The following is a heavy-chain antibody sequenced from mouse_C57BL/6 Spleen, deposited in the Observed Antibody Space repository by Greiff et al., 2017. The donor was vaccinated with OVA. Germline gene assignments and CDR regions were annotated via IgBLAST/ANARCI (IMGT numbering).Heavy chain of an antibody. J-gene: IGHJ4*01. V-gene: IGHV1-80*01. CDR3: ARAYYDYDGAMDY. D-gene: IGHD2-4*01. CDR2: IYPGDGDT. Sequence: QVQLKQSGAELVKPGASVKISCKASGYAFSSYWMNWVKQRPGKGLEWIGQIYPGDGDTNYNGKFKGKATLTADKSSSTAYMQLSSLTSEDSAVYFCARAYYDYDGAMDYWGQGTSVTVSS. CDR1: GYAFSSYW.